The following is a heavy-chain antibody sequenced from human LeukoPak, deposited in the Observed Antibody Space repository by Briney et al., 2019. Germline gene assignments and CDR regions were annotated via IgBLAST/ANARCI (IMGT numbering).Heavy chain of an antibody. CDR3: ARLISPRAPAPPVTRAPFDY. V-gene: IGHV1-2*02. D-gene: IGHD2-2*01. CDR2: INPNSGGT. J-gene: IGHJ4*02. CDR1: GYTFTGYY. Sequence: ASVTVSCKASGYTFTGYYMHWVRQAPGQGLEWMGWINPNSGGTNYAQKFQGRVTMTRDTSISTAYVELSRLRSDDTAVYYCARLISPRAPAPPVTRAPFDYWGQGTLVTVSS.